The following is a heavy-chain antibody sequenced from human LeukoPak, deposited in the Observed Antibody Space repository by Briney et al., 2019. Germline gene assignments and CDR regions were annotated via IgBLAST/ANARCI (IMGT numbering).Heavy chain of an antibody. CDR3: ARELPREVTLDY. Sequence: GGSLRLSCAASGFTLSSYEMHWVRQAPGKGLVWVSRINSDGSRTGYADSVKGRFAISRDNAKNTLYLQMNSLRAEDTAIYYCARELPREVTLDYWGQGTLVTVSS. CDR1: GFTLSSYE. CDR2: INSDGSRT. J-gene: IGHJ4*02. V-gene: IGHV3-74*01. D-gene: IGHD2-21*02.